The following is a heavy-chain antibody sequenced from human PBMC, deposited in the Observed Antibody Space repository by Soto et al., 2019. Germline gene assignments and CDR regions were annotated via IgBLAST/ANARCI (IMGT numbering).Heavy chain of an antibody. D-gene: IGHD3-10*01. CDR2: IIPILGIA. Sequence: QVQLVQSGAEVKKPWCSGKVSCKASGGTFSSYTISWVRQAPGQGLEWMGRIIPILGIAIYAQKFQGRVTITADQSTSTADMELSSLRSEDTAVYYCAREVYYYGSVAVFDYWGQGALVTVSS. CDR3: AREVYYYGSVAVFDY. J-gene: IGHJ4*02. V-gene: IGHV1-69*02. CDR1: GGTFSSYT.